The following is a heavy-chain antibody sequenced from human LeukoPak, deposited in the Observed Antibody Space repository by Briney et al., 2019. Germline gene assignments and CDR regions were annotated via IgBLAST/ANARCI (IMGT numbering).Heavy chain of an antibody. D-gene: IGHD4-17*01. CDR1: GFTFSYYE. V-gene: IGHV4-38-2*01. CDR3: ARIDCGDYLGYYYYCYMDV. CDR2: VYYNGTT. J-gene: IGHJ6*03. Sequence: GSLRLSCAASGFTFSYYEMNWVRQPPGKGLEWIGSVYYNGTTYYNPSLKSRVTILVDTSKNQFSLRLSSMTAADTAVYYSARIDCGDYLGYYYYCYMDVWGKGTTVTVSS.